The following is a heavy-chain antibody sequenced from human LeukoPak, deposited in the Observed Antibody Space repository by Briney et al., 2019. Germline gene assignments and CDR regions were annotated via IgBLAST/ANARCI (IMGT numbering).Heavy chain of an antibody. CDR2: TNPKSGYT. Sequence: ASVKVSGKASGYTFTTYDINWVRQATGQGLEWMGWTNPKSGYTGYAQKFQGRVTMSRDTSTSTAYMELSSLRSEDTAVYYCARVAGSIDYWGQGTLVTVSS. D-gene: IGHD1-26*01. V-gene: IGHV1-8*01. CDR3: ARVAGSIDY. CDR1: GYTFTTYD. J-gene: IGHJ4*02.